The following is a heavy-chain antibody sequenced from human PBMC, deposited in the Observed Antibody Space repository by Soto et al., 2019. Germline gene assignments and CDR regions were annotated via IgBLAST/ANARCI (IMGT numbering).Heavy chain of an antibody. CDR1: GFTFSTYH. D-gene: IGHD6-13*01. Sequence: QVQLVESGGGVVQPGRSLRLSCAASGFTFSTYHMHWVRQAPGKGLEWVALIWNDGSNKWYTDSVKGRFTISRDNSKTTLGLQVISRRVKDTAVDYGARIGSWALNFDYGGQGPLVTVSS. J-gene: IGHJ4*02. V-gene: IGHV3-33*01. CDR3: ARIGSWALNFDY. CDR2: IWNDGSNK.